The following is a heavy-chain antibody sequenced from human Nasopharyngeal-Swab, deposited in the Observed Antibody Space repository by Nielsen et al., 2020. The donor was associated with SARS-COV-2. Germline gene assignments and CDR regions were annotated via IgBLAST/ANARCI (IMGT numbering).Heavy chain of an antibody. CDR1: GFTFSSYG. J-gene: IGHJ4*02. V-gene: IGHV3-30*18. CDR3: AKGWGGIYYFDY. Sequence: GGSLRLSCAASGFTFSSYGMHWVRQAPGKGLEWVAVISYDGSNKYYADSVKGRFTIFRDNSKNTLYLQMNSLRAEDTAVYYCAKGWGGIYYFDYWGQGTLVTVSS. D-gene: IGHD7-27*01. CDR2: ISYDGSNK.